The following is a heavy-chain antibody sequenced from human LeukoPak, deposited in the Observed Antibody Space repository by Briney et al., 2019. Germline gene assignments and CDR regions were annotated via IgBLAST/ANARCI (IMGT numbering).Heavy chain of an antibody. CDR1: GFTFSNAW. V-gene: IGHV3-15*01. CDR2: IKSKTDGGTT. D-gene: IGHD3-22*01. Sequence: GGSLRLSCAASGFTFSNAWMSWVRQAPGKGLEWVGRIKSKTDGGTTDYAAPVKGRFTISRDDSKNTLYLQMNSLKTEDTAMYYCTTDPPYYYDSSGSEDWFDPWGQGTLVTVSS. J-gene: IGHJ5*02. CDR3: TTDPPYYYDSSGSEDWFDP.